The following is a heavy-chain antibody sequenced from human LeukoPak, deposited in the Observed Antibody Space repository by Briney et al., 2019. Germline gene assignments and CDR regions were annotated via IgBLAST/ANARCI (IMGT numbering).Heavy chain of an antibody. J-gene: IGHJ5*02. CDR3: ARITYYYDSSGYYSGGNWFDP. Sequence: GASVKVSCKASGYTFTSYDINWVRQATGQGLEWMGWMNPNSGNTGYAQKYQGRVTMTRNTSISTAYMELSSLRSEDTAVYYCARITYYYDSSGYYSGGNWFDPWGQGTLVTVSS. D-gene: IGHD3-22*01. V-gene: IGHV1-8*01. CDR1: GYTFTSYD. CDR2: MNPNSGNT.